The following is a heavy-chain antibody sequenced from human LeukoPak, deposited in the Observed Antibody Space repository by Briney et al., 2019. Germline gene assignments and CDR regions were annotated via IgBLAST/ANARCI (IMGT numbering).Heavy chain of an antibody. CDR3: ARDRLRYFDWLLESDYYYGMDV. V-gene: IGHV1-2*02. Sequence: ASVKVSCKASGYTFTGYYMHWVRQAPGQGLEWMGWINPNSGGTNYAQKFQGRVTMTRDTSISTAYMELSRLRSDDTAVYYCARDRLRYFDWLLESDYYYGMDVWGQGTTVTVSS. J-gene: IGHJ6*02. CDR2: INPNSGGT. D-gene: IGHD3-9*01. CDR1: GYTFTGYY.